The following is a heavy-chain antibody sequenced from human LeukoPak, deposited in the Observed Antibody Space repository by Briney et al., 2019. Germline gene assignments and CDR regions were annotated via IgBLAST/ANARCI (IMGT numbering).Heavy chain of an antibody. J-gene: IGHJ4*02. D-gene: IGHD2-21*01. V-gene: IGHV3-48*03. CDR1: GFTFSTYE. CDR2: ISSSGGTI. CDR3: VREVRREGDQFDY. Sequence: GGSLRLSCAASGFTFSTYEMNWVRQAPGKGLEWVSYISSSGGTIHYSDSAKGRFTISRDNAKNSLYLQMNSLRAEDTAVYYCVREVRREGDQFDYWGQGTLVTVSS.